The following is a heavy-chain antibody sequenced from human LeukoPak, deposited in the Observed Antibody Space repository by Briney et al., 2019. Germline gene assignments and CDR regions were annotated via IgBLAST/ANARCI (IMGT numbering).Heavy chain of an antibody. J-gene: IGHJ5*02. CDR3: AHNRGSSVLRYFDWFWVNWFDP. CDR1: GFSLSTSGVG. V-gene: IGHV2-5*02. Sequence: SGPTLVNPTQTLTLTCTFSGFSLSTSGVGVGWIRQPPGKALEWLALIYWDDDKRYSPSLKSRLTITKDTSKNQVVLTMTNMDPVDTATYYCAHNRGSSVLRYFDWFWVNWFDPWGQGTLVTVSS. D-gene: IGHD3-9*01. CDR2: IYWDDDK.